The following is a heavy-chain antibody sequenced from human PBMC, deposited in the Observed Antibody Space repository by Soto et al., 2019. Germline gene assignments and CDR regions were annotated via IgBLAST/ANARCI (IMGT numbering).Heavy chain of an antibody. CDR3: AGWQEYSSGGYVRDFDY. J-gene: IGHJ4*02. Sequence: GASVKVSCKASGYTFTSYDINWVRQATGQGLEWMGWMNPNSGNTGYAQKFQGRVTMTRNTSISTAYMELSSLRSEDTAVYYCAGWQEYSSGGYVRDFDYWAREPWSPSPQ. V-gene: IGHV1-8*01. CDR2: MNPNSGNT. D-gene: IGHD6-19*01. CDR1: GYTFTSYD.